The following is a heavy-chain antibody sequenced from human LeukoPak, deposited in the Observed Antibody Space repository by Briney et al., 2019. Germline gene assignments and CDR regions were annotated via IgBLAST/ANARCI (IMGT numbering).Heavy chain of an antibody. V-gene: IGHV3-48*03. J-gene: IGHJ4*02. Sequence: GGSLRLSCEDSGFTFRSYEMNWVRQAPGKGLEWIAYLSSSGSAFSYADSVKGRFTIARDNAKNSVYLEMNSLRADDTVVYYCARSARLMKGVVEVTALDDWGQGTLVTVSS. CDR1: GFTFRSYE. CDR2: LSSSGSAF. CDR3: ARSARLMKGVVEVTALDD. D-gene: IGHD3-3*01.